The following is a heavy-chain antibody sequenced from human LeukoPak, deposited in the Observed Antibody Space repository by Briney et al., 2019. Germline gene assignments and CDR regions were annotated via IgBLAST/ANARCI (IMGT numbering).Heavy chain of an antibody. Sequence: PGGSLRLSCAASGXTFSSYGVHWVRQAPGKGLEWVAVISYDGSNKYYADSVKGRFTISRDNSKNTLYLQMNSLRAEDTAVYYCAKDRYCSSTSCYIVGYYYYGMDVWGQGTTVTVSS. CDR3: AKDRYCSSTSCYIVGYYYYGMDV. V-gene: IGHV3-30*18. D-gene: IGHD2-2*02. CDR1: GXTFSSYG. J-gene: IGHJ6*02. CDR2: ISYDGSNK.